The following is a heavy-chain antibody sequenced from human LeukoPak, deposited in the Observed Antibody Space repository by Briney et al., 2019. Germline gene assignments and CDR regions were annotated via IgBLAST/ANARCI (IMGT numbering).Heavy chain of an antibody. CDR2: ISGSGGST. Sequence: GGSLRLSCAASGFTFSSYAMSWVRQAPGKGLEWVSAISGSGGSTYYADSVKGRFTISRDNSKNTLYLQMNSLRAEDTAVYSCAKGYYDYIWGSYRSDAFDIWGQGTMVTVSS. J-gene: IGHJ3*02. D-gene: IGHD3-16*02. CDR1: GFTFSSYA. V-gene: IGHV3-23*01. CDR3: AKGYYDYIWGSYRSDAFDI.